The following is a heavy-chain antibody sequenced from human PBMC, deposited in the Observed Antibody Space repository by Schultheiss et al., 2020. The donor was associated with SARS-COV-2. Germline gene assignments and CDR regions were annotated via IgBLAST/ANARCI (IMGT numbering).Heavy chain of an antibody. CDR3: TTGYSYGSDPLSWGDYYYYYYMDV. V-gene: IGHV3-15*07. J-gene: IGHJ6*03. D-gene: IGHD5-18*01. Sequence: GGSLRLSCAASGFTFSNAWMNWVRQAPGKGLEWVGRIKSKTDGGTTDYAAPVKGRFTISRDDSKNTLYLQMNSLKTEDTAVYYCTTGYSYGSDPLSWGDYYYYYYMDVWGKGTTVTVSS. CDR2: IKSKTDGGTT. CDR1: GFTFSNAW.